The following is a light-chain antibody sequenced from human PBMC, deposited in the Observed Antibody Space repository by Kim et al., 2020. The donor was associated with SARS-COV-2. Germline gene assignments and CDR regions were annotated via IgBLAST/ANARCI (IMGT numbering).Light chain of an antibody. J-gene: IGLJ1*01. CDR3: QAWDSSIYV. CDR2: RDN. V-gene: IGLV3-1*01. Sequence: SVSPGHTASITCSGDKLGDKYAYWYQQKPGQSPVVVIFRDNRRPSGIPERFSGSNSGNTATLTISGTQAMDEADYYCQAWDSSIYVFGTGTKVTVL. CDR1: KLGDKY.